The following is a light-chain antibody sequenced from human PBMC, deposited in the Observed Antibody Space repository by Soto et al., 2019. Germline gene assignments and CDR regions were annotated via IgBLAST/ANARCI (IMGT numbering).Light chain of an antibody. CDR1: QSISSW. J-gene: IGKJ1*01. V-gene: IGKV1-5*03. Sequence: DIQMTQSPSTLSASVGDRVTITCRASQSISSWLAWYQQKPGKAPKLLIYKASSLESGVPSRFSGSGSGTKFTLTISSLQPDDFATYYCQQYNSYTWTFGQGTKVDIK. CDR3: QQYNSYTWT. CDR2: KAS.